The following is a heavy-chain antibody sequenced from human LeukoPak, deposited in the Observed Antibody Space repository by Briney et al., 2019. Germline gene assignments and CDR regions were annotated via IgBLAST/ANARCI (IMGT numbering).Heavy chain of an antibody. CDR1: GGSFSGYY. J-gene: IGHJ4*02. D-gene: IGHD2-21*02. V-gene: IGHV4-34*01. CDR2: INHSGST. CDR3: ARGLAVTDY. Sequence: SETLSLTCAVYGGSFSGYYWSWIRQPPGKGLEWIGEINHSGSTNYNPSLKSRVTISVDSSKNQFSLKLSSVTAADTAVYYCARGLAVTDYWGQGTLVTVSS.